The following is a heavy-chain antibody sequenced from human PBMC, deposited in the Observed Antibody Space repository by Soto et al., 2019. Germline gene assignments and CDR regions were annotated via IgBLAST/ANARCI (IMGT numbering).Heavy chain of an antibody. CDR2: ISGDNGNT. J-gene: IGHJ4*02. CDR1: AYTFTNYA. Sequence: QVQLVQSGAEVKKPGASVRVSCQTSAYTFTNYAVSWVRQAPGQGLERMGWISGDNGNTIYAQKFQGRVTMTTDTSTRKAYMELRSLRSDDTAVYYCATGLLGYCSGGSCYSDSWGQGTLVTVCS. CDR3: ATGLLGYCSGGSCYSDS. V-gene: IGHV1-18*01. D-gene: IGHD2-15*01.